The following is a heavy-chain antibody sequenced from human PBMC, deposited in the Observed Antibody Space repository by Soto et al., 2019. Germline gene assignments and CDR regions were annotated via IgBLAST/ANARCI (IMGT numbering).Heavy chain of an antibody. CDR1: GGSISRYY. V-gene: IGHV4-59*01. CDR3: ARDIGKAALSGDWFFDL. D-gene: IGHD6-19*01. Sequence: QVQLQESGPGLVEPSETLSLTCTVSGGSISRYYWSWIRQPPGEALEWIGYIYYSGSTNYNPSLKSRLTMSVDKSKNKFSLSITSVTAADTDVYYCARDIGKAALSGDWFFDLWGRGTLVTVSS. CDR2: IYYSGST. J-gene: IGHJ2*01.